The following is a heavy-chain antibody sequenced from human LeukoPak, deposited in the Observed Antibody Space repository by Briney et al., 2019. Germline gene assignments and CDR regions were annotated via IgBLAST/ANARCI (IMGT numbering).Heavy chain of an antibody. CDR3: ARLRTGQDFWSGYWYYYGMDV. J-gene: IGHJ6*02. D-gene: IGHD3-3*01. CDR2: IYYSGST. V-gene: IGHV4-59*01. CDR1: GGSFSGYY. Sequence: SETLSLTCAVYGGSFSGYYWSWIRQPPGKGLEWIGYIYYSGSTNYNPSLKSRVTISVDTSKNQFSLKLSSVTAADTAVYYCARLRTGQDFWSGYWYYYGMDVWGQGTTVTVSS.